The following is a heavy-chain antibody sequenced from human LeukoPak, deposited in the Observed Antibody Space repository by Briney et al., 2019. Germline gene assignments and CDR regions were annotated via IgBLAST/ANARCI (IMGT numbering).Heavy chain of an antibody. CDR1: GFSISSDY. CDR3: VRATWDY. V-gene: IGHV3-66*01. CDR2: IYNTGGT. Sequence: PGGSLRLSCAASGFSISSDYMTWVRQAPGKGLEWVSVIYNTGGTKYADPVRGRFTISRDNSKNTVFLQMNSLRPEDTAVYYCVRATWDYWGQGTLVTVSS. J-gene: IGHJ4*02.